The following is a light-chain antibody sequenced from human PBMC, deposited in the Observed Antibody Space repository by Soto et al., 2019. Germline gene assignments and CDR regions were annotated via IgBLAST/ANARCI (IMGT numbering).Light chain of an antibody. CDR2: GAS. CDR1: QSVVSSY. J-gene: IGKJ1*01. CDR3: QQYGGSPGT. Sequence: ESVLTQSPGTLSLSRGERATLSCRASQSVVSSYLAWYQQKPGQAPRLLIFGASSRAAGIPDRFSGSGSGTDFTLTISRLEPEDFAVYYCQQYGGSPGTFGQGTKVEIK. V-gene: IGKV3-20*01.